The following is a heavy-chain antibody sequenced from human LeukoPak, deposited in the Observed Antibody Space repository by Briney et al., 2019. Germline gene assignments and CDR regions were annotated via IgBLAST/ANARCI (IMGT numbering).Heavy chain of an antibody. CDR3: ARDRGIATAGSLNWFDP. J-gene: IGHJ5*02. CDR1: GGSISSYY. Sequence: PSETLSLTCTVSGGSISSYYWSWIRLPPGKGLEWIGYIYYSGSTNYNPSLKSRVTISVDTSKNQFSLKLSSVTAADTAVYYCARDRGIATAGSLNWFDPWGQGTLVTVSS. D-gene: IGHD6-13*01. CDR2: IYYSGST. V-gene: IGHV4-59*01.